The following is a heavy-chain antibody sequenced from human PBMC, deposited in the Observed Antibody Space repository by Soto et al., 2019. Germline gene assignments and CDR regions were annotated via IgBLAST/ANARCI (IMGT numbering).Heavy chain of an antibody. CDR3: ARDETGDAPFDI. CDR1: GFTVSSNY. D-gene: IGHD2-21*02. CDR2: IYSGGST. J-gene: IGHJ3*02. Sequence: GGSLRLSCAASGFTVSSNYMSWVRQAPGKGLEWVSVIYSGGSTYYADSVKGRFTISRDNSKNTLYLQMNSLRAEDTAVYYCARDETGDAPFDIWGQGTMVTVSS. V-gene: IGHV3-66*02.